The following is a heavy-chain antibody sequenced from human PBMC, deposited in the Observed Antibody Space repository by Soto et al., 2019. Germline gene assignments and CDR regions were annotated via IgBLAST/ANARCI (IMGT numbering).Heavy chain of an antibody. CDR3: ARGQVVAAEH. J-gene: IGHJ4*02. CDR1: GGSISSGGYS. V-gene: IGHV4-30-2*01. Sequence: QLQLQESGSGLVKPSQTLSLTCAVSGGSISSGGYSCSWIRQPPGKGMECIGYIYHSGSTYYNPRPKSRVTISVNRSKNQFSLKLSSVTAADTPVYSCARGQVVAAEHWGQGTLVTVSA. CDR2: IYHSGST. D-gene: IGHD2-15*01.